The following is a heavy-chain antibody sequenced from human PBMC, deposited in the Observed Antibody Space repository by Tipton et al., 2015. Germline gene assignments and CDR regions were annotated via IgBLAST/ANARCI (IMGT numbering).Heavy chain of an antibody. V-gene: IGHV3-9*01. CDR2: ISWNSGRK. CDR1: GFTFDDYA. CDR3: AKDHTLYGSGSYPPDY. Sequence: VQLVQSGGGVVQPGRSLRLSCAASGFTFDDYAMHWVRQVPGKGLEWVSGISWNSGRKDYADSVKGRFTVSRDNAKNSLYLQMNSLRAEDTALYYCAKDHTLYGSGSYPPDYWGQGTLVTVSS. D-gene: IGHD3-10*01. J-gene: IGHJ4*02.